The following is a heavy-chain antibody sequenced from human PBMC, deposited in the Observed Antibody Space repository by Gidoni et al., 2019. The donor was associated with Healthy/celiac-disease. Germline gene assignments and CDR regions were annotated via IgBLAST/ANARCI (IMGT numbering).Heavy chain of an antibody. CDR3: ARCRISSGSFDY. V-gene: IGHV3-9*01. D-gene: IGHD6-19*01. J-gene: IGHJ4*02. Sequence: KGLEWVSGISWNSGSIGYADSVKGRFTISRDNAKNSLYLQMNSLRAEDTALYYCARCRISSGSFDYWGQGTLVTVSS. CDR2: ISWNSGSI.